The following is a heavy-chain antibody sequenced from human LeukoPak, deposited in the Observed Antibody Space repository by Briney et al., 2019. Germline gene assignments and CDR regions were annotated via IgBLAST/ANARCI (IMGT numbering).Heavy chain of an antibody. Sequence: PSETLSLTCTVSGGSISSGGYYWSWIRQHPGKGLEWIGYIYYSGSTYYNPSLKSRVTISVDTSKNQFSLKLSSVTAADTAVYYCARGMPITIFGVVIPYWFDPWGQGTLVTVSS. CDR3: ARGMPITIFGVVIPYWFDP. V-gene: IGHV4-31*03. CDR2: IYYSGST. CDR1: GGSISSGGYY. D-gene: IGHD3-3*01. J-gene: IGHJ5*02.